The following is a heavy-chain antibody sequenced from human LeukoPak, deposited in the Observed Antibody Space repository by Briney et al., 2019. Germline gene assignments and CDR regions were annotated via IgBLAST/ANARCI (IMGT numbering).Heavy chain of an antibody. Sequence: GGSLRLSCAASGFTFSSYAMHWVRQAPGKGLEWVAVISYDGSNKYYADSVKGRFTISRDNSKNTLYLQMNSLRAEDTAVYYCAGDSYYYDSSGTYYWGQGTLVTVSS. CDR2: ISYDGSNK. J-gene: IGHJ4*02. CDR1: GFTFSSYA. V-gene: IGHV3-30-3*01. CDR3: AGDSYYYDSSGTYY. D-gene: IGHD3-22*01.